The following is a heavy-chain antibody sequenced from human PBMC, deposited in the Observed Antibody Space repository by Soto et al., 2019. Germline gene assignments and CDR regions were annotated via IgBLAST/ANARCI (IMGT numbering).Heavy chain of an antibody. D-gene: IGHD4-17*01. CDR2: IIPIFGTA. Sequence: QVQLVQSGAEVKKPGSSVKVSCKASGGTFSSYAISWVRQAPGQGLELMGGIIPIFGTANYAQKFQGRVTITADEATSTAYMELSILRSEDTAVYYCARGNYGDKSHHFDYWGQGPLLSVS. J-gene: IGHJ4*02. CDR3: ARGNYGDKSHHFDY. V-gene: IGHV1-69*01. CDR1: GGTFSSYA.